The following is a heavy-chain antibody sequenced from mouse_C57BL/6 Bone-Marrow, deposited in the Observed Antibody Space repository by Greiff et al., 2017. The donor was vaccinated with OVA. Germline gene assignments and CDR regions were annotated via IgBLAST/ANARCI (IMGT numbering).Heavy chain of an antibody. J-gene: IGHJ1*03. CDR2: ISNGGGST. D-gene: IGHD1-1*01. V-gene: IGHV5-12*01. CDR3: ARYGSSWYFDF. Sequence: EVKLVESGGGLVQPGGSLKLSCAASGFTFSDYYMYWVRQTPEKRLEWVAYISNGGGSTYYPDTVKGRFTISRDNAKNTLYLQMSRLKSEDTAMYYCARYGSSWYFDFWGTGTTVTVSS. CDR1: GFTFSDYY.